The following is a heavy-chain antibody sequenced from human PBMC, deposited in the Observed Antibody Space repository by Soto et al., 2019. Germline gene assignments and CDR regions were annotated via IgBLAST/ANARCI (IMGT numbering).Heavy chain of an antibody. V-gene: IGHV4-59*11. J-gene: IGHJ6*02. Sequence: SETLSLTCTVSGGSISSFTNHYCSWIRLPPGKGLEWIGYISKSGYTSYNPSLKSRVMLSVDTSKNQCSLELTSVTAADTAVYYCARVLGTYSASRSDYYYYGMDVCGQGTTVTVSS. CDR3: ARVLGTYSASRSDYYYYGMDV. CDR2: ISKSGYT. CDR1: GGSISSFTNHY. D-gene: IGHD6-13*01.